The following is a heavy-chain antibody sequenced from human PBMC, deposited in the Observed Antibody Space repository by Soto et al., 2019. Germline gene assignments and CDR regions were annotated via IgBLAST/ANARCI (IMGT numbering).Heavy chain of an antibody. V-gene: IGHV5-10-1*01. CDR2: IDPSDSYT. Sequence: GESLKISCKGSGYSFTSYWISWVRQMPGKGLEWMGRIDPSDSYTNYSPSFQGHVTISADKSISTAYLQWSSLKASDTAMYYCARHTDTAMDLYYYYGMDVWGQGTMVTVSS. CDR1: GYSFTSYW. D-gene: IGHD5-18*01. J-gene: IGHJ6*02. CDR3: ARHTDTAMDLYYYYGMDV.